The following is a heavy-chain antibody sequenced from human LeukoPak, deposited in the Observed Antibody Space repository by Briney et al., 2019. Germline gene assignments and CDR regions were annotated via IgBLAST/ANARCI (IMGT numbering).Heavy chain of an antibody. CDR3: ARGVGFDAFDI. J-gene: IGHJ3*02. CDR2: IYNSGSP. Sequence: SGTLSLTCAVSGGSISSSNWWSWVRQPPGKGLEWIGYIYNSGSPYLNPSLKSRVTISIDRSKNQFSLKLSSVTAADTAVYYCARGVGFDAFDIWGQGTMVTVSS. V-gene: IGHV4-4*02. CDR1: GGSISSSNW. D-gene: IGHD1-26*01.